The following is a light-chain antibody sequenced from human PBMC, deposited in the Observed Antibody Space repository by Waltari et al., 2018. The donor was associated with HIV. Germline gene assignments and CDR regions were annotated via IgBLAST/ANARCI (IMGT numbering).Light chain of an antibody. V-gene: IGKV1-9*01. Sequence: DIQLTQSPSFLSASVGDRVTITCRASQGISSYLAWYQQKPGKAPKLLIYAASTLQSGVPSRFSGSGSGTEFTLTISSLQPADFATYYCQQVNSYPLFTFGPGTKVDIK. CDR3: QQVNSYPLFT. J-gene: IGKJ3*01. CDR1: QGISSY. CDR2: AAS.